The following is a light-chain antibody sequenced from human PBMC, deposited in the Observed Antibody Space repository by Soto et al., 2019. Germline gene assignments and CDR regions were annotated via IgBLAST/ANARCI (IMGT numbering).Light chain of an antibody. CDR2: DVS. J-gene: IGLJ2*01. Sequence: QSVLTQPRSVSGSPGQSVTISCTGTSSDVGGYNYVSWYQQHPGKAPKLMIYDVSKRPSGVPDRFSGSKSGNTASLTISGLQAEDEADYYCCSYAGSYTVVFGGGTKQTVL. CDR3: CSYAGSYTVV. CDR1: SSDVGGYNY. V-gene: IGLV2-11*01.